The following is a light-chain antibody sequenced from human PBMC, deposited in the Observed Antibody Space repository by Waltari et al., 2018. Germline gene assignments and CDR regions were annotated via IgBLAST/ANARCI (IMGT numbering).Light chain of an antibody. CDR1: GPHTGAASD. Sequence: QSVLTQPPSVSGAPGQRVTISCPGTGPHTGAASDVHWYQQLPGTAPKLLIYGNSNRPSGVPDRFSGSKSGTSASLAITGLQAEDEADYYCQSYDSSLSGLWVFGGGTKLTVL. V-gene: IGLV1-40*01. CDR3: QSYDSSLSGLWV. J-gene: IGLJ3*02. CDR2: GNS.